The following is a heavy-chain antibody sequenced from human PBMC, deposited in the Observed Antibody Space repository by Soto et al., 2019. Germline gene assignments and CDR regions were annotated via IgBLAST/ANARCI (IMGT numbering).Heavy chain of an antibody. CDR1: GGTFSSYA. D-gene: IGHD4-17*01. CDR3: ARDSGYGGNHDYFDI. Sequence: QVQLVQSGAEVKKPGSSVKVSCKASGGTFSSYAISWVRQAPGQGLEWMGGIIPIFGKANYAQKVQGRVTFTADDSTSTAYMELSSLRSEDTAVYYCARDSGYGGNHDYFDIWGQGTMVTVS. V-gene: IGHV1-69*12. CDR2: IIPIFGKA. J-gene: IGHJ3*02.